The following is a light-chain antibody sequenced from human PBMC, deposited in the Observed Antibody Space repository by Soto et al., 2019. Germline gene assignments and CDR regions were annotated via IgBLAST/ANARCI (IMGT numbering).Light chain of an antibody. CDR1: SSDFVGYNF. CDR3: TSYTSSNAVV. Sequence: QSALTQPASVSGSLGQSITISCTGTSSDFVGYNFVSWYQHHPGKAPKLMIYEVSNRPSGVSNRFSGSKSVNTASLTISGLQADDEADYYCTSYTSSNAVVFGGGTQLTVL. V-gene: IGLV2-14*01. CDR2: EVS. J-gene: IGLJ2*01.